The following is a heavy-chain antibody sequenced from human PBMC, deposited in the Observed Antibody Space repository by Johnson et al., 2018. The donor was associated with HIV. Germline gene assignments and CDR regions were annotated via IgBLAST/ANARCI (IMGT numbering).Heavy chain of an antibody. D-gene: IGHD3-3*01. V-gene: IGHV3-33*06. J-gene: IGHJ3*02. CDR1: GFTFSSYG. CDR3: AKDNGARGYDFWNGFLPSALDI. Sequence: QVQLVESGGGVVQPGRSLRLSCAASGFTFSSYGMHWVRQAPGKGLEWVAVVWYDGSNKYYADSVKGRFTISRDNSKNTLYMQMNSLRADDTAVYYCAKDNGARGYDFWNGFLPSALDIWGQGTMVTVSS. CDR2: VWYDGSNK.